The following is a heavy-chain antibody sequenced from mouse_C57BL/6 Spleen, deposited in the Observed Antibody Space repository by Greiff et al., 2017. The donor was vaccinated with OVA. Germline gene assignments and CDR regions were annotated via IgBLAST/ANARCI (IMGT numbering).Heavy chain of an antibody. CDR3: ARRFLYYYGSSYDFDY. V-gene: IGHV1-26*01. D-gene: IGHD1-1*01. CDR1: GYTFTDYY. CDR2: INPNNGGT. J-gene: IGHJ2*01. Sequence: VQLQQSGPELVKPGASVKISCKASGYTFTDYYMNWVKQSHGKSLEWIGDINPNNGGTSYNQKFKGKATLTVDKSSSTAYMELRSLTSEDSAVYYGARRFLYYYGSSYDFDYWGQGTTLTVSS.